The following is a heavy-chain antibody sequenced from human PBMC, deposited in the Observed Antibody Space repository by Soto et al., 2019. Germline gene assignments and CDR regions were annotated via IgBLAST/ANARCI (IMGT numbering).Heavy chain of an antibody. Sequence: ASVKVSCKASGYTFTSYAMHWVRQAPGQRLEWMGWINAGNGNTKYSQKFQGRVTITRDTSASTAYMELSSLRSEDTAVYYCARSSTTSDYYSYYYTDVWGKGTTVTVSS. V-gene: IGHV1-3*01. J-gene: IGHJ6*03. D-gene: IGHD1-7*01. CDR2: INAGNGNT. CDR1: GYTFTSYA. CDR3: ARSSTTSDYYSYYYTDV.